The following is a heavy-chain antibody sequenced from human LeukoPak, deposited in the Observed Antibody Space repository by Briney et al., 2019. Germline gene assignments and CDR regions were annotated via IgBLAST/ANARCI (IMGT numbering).Heavy chain of an antibody. Sequence: PGGSLRLSCAASGFTFSSYGMHWVRQAPGKGLEWVAVISYDGSNKYYADSVKGRFTISRDNSKNTLYLQMNSLRAEDTAVYYSARQAAGDYHFDSWGQGTLVTVSS. J-gene: IGHJ4*02. CDR1: GFTFSSYG. V-gene: IGHV3-30*03. CDR3: ARQAAGDYHFDS. CDR2: ISYDGSNK. D-gene: IGHD4-17*01.